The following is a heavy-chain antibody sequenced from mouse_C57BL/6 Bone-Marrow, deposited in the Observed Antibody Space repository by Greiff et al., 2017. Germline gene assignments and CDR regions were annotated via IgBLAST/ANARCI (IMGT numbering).Heavy chain of an antibody. V-gene: IGHV2-9-1*01. CDR3: ARKRDYSNWDMDY. D-gene: IGHD2-5*01. CDR1: GFSLTSYA. J-gene: IGHJ4*01. Sequence: QVQLKESGPGLVAPSQSLSITCTVSGFSLTSYAISWVRQPPGKGLEWLGVIWTGGGTNYNSALKSRLSISKDNSKSPVVLKMNSLQTDDAARYYCARKRDYSNWDMDYWGQGTSVTVSS. CDR2: IWTGGGT.